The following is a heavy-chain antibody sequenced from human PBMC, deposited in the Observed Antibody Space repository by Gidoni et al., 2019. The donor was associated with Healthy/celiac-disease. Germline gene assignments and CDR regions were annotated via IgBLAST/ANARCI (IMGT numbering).Heavy chain of an antibody. Sequence: EVQLLESGGGLVQPGGSLRLSCEASAFTFSSYAMSWVRQAQGKGLECVSASSGSGGSTYYADSVKGRFTISRDNSKNTLYLQMNSLRAEDTAVYYCAKDSRSWYVDFDYWGQGTLVTVSS. J-gene: IGHJ4*02. D-gene: IGHD6-13*01. V-gene: IGHV3-23*01. CDR1: AFTFSSYA. CDR2: SSGSGGST. CDR3: AKDSRSWYVDFDY.